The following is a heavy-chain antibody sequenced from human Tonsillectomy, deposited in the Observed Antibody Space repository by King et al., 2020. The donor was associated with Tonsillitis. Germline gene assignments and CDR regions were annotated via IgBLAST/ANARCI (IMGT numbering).Heavy chain of an antibody. Sequence: VQLVESGGGLVQPGRSLRLSCTASGFTFGDYAVSWFRQAPGKGLEWVGFILSKAYGGTTDYAASVKGRISISRDDCKSIVYLQMNGLKNEDTSVYYCTITYGGYRFDYWGQGTMVTVSS. D-gene: IGHD4-23*01. CDR3: TITYGGYRFDY. V-gene: IGHV3-49*03. CDR1: GFTFGDYA. J-gene: IGHJ4*02. CDR2: ILSKAYGGTT.